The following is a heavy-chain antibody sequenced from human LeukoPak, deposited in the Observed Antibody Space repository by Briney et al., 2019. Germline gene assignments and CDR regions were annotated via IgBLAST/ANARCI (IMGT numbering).Heavy chain of an antibody. D-gene: IGHD6-6*01. V-gene: IGHV4-34*01. J-gene: IGHJ5*02. CDR3: ARRRQLVLGWFDP. CDR2: INHSGST. Sequence: SETLSLTCAVYGGSFSGYYWSWIRQPPGKGLEWIGEINHSGSTNYNPSLKSRVTIPVDTSKNQFSLKLSSVTAADTAVYYCARRRQLVLGWFDPWGQGTLVTVSS. CDR1: GGSFSGYY.